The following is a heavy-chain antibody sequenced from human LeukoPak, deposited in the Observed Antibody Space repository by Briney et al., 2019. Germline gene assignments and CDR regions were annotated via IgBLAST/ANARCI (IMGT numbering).Heavy chain of an antibody. J-gene: IGHJ6*02. CDR2: IYYSGST. CDR1: GGSISSYY. D-gene: IGHD3-10*01. CDR3: ARRAPGYGMDV. V-gene: IGHV4-59*08. Sequence: SETLSLTCTVSGGSISSYYWSWIRQPPGKGLEWIGYIYYSGSTNYNPSLKSRVTISVDTSKNQFSLKLSSVTAADTAVYYCARRAPGYGMDVWGQGTTVTVSS.